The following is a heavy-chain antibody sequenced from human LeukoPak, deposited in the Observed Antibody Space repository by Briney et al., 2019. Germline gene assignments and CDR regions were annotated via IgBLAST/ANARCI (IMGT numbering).Heavy chain of an antibody. J-gene: IGHJ4*02. CDR2: IYDSGSP. D-gene: IGHD3-9*01. V-gene: IGHV4-59*07. CDR1: GGSISSYY. Sequence: PSDTRSPTCTVFGGSISSYYWSWIRHPPGKGLGGIGYIYDSGSPNYTPPPKSRVPIPVNRSKNQFSRKLTSVTAADTAVNYCTKRGRGDILTHWGEGILVTVSP. CDR3: TKRGRGDILTH.